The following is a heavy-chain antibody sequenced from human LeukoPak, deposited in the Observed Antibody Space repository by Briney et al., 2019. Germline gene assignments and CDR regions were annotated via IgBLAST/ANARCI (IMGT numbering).Heavy chain of an antibody. CDR2: IYTSGST. CDR3: ARVGCSGGSCFPDY. CDR1: GGSISSYY. J-gene: IGHJ4*02. Sequence: SETLSLTCTVSGGSISSYYWSWIRQPAGKGLEWIGRIYTSGSTNYNPSLKGRVTMSVDTSKNQFSLKLSSVTAADTAVYYCARVGCSGGSCFPDYWGQGTLVTVSS. D-gene: IGHD2-15*01. V-gene: IGHV4-4*07.